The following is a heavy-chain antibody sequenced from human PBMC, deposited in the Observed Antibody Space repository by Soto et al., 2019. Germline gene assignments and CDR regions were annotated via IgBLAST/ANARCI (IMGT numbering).Heavy chain of an antibody. CDR3: ARDQLGTIFAH. CDR1: GFTFSSYG. V-gene: IGHV3-48*02. D-gene: IGHD1-1*01. CDR2: ISSSSSTI. Sequence: EVQLVESGGGLVQPGGSLRLSCAASGFTFSSYGMNWVRQAPGKGQEWVSYISSSSSTIYYADSVKGRFATSRDNDKNSLYLYMNSLSDEHTAVYYCARDQLGTIFAHWGQGTLVTVSS. J-gene: IGHJ4*02.